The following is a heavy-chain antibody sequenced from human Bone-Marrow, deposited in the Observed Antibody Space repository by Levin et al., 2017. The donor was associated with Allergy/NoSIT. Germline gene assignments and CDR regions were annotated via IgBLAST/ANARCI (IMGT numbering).Heavy chain of an antibody. CDR2: IKSKTDGGTT. V-gene: IGHV3-15*01. J-gene: IGHJ6*02. CDR1: GFTFSNAW. Sequence: SCAASGFTFSNAWMSWVRQAPGKGLEWVGRIKSKTDGGTTDYAAPVKGRFTISRDDSKNTLYLQMNSLKTEDTAVYYCTTKAATAPFYYYYGMDVWGQGTTVTVSS. CDR3: TTKAATAPFYYYYGMDV. D-gene: IGHD5-18*01.